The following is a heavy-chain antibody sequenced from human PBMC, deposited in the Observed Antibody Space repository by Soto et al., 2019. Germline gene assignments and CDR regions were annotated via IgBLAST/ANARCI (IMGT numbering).Heavy chain of an antibody. CDR3: ASFAFAPRTNYYYYGMDV. CDR2: INSDGSST. D-gene: IGHD3-3*01. Sequence: GGSLRLSCEASEFTFSSYWLHWVRQAPGKGLVWVSRINSDGSSTSYANSVKGRFTISRDNAKNTLYLQMNSLRAEVSAVYYCASFAFAPRTNYYYYGMDVWGQGTTVTVSS. J-gene: IGHJ6*02. CDR1: EFTFSSYW. V-gene: IGHV3-74*01.